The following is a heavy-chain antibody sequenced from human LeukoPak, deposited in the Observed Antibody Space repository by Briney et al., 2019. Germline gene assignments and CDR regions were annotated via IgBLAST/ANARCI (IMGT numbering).Heavy chain of an antibody. CDR1: GGSFSTYY. CDR2: IHHTGST. V-gene: IGHV4-34*01. CDR3: ARVGYPTQRRVLSAVSIPTAGAFDV. Sequence: SETLSLTCAVYGGSFSTYYWSWIRQPPGKGLEWIGDIHHTGSTTYSPSLKSRVTISVDTSKKQFSLSLTSVTAADTAVYYCARVGYPTQRRVLSAVSIPTAGAFDVWGQGTLVTVSS. J-gene: IGHJ3*01. D-gene: IGHD2-21*01.